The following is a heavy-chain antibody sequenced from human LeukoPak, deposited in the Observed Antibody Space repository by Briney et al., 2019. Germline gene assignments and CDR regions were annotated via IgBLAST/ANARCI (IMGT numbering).Heavy chain of an antibody. Sequence: GGSLRLSCAASGFTFSSYWMHWVRQAPGKGLVWVSRINTDGSSTSYADSVKGRFTISRDNAKNTLYLQMNSLRAEGTAVYYCARDSYSGSHTDYWGQGTLVTVSS. CDR3: ARDSYSGSHTDY. V-gene: IGHV3-74*01. CDR2: INTDGSST. D-gene: IGHD1-26*01. CDR1: GFTFSSYW. J-gene: IGHJ4*02.